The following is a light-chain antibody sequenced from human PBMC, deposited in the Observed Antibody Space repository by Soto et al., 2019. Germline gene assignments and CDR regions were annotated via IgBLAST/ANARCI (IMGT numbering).Light chain of an antibody. CDR2: NAS. CDR3: HQYNTWPPRFT. Sequence: EIVMTQYPAILSLSPGETATLSCRASQSVTTKLAWYQQRPGQTPRLLIYNASTRATAVPARFSGGGSVTEFSLTISSLQSDDFGVYYCHQYNTWPPRFTFGPGTKVDIK. J-gene: IGKJ3*01. CDR1: QSVTTK. V-gene: IGKV3-15*01.